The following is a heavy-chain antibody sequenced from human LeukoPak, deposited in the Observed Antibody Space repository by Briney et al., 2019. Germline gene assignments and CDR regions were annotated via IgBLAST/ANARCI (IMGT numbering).Heavy chain of an antibody. D-gene: IGHD3-22*01. J-gene: IGHJ4*02. Sequence: GGSLRLSCAASGFTFSSYSMNWVRQAPGKGLEWVSYISSSSSTIYYADSVKGRFTISRDNAKNSLYLQMNSLRAEDTAVYYCARISWLSGGDYWGQGTLVTVSS. V-gene: IGHV3-48*01. CDR3: ARISWLSGGDY. CDR1: GFTFSSYS. CDR2: ISSSSSTI.